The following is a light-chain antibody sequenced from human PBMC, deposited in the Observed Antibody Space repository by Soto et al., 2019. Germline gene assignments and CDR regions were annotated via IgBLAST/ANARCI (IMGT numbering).Light chain of an antibody. V-gene: IGKV3-11*01. J-gene: IGKJ4*01. CDR2: DAS. CDR1: QSVSSY. Sequence: EIVLTQSPPTLSLSPGERATPSCRASQSVSSYFAWYQQKPGQAPRLLIYDASTRAAGIPARFSGSGSGTDFTLTISSLEPEDFAVYYCQQRSDWPLTFGGGTKVEIK. CDR3: QQRSDWPLT.